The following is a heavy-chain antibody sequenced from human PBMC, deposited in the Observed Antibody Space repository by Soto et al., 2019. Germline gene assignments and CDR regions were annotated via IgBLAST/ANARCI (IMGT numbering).Heavy chain of an antibody. J-gene: IGHJ4*02. CDR2: IYYSGST. CDR1: GGSISSGGYY. CDR3: ARVPDY. V-gene: IGHV4-31*03. Sequence: QVQLQESGPGLVKPSQTLSLTCTVSGGSISSGGYYWSWLRQPPGKGLEWIGYIYYSGSTYYTPSLKSRVTISVDSSNNHSSLKLSSVTAADTVVDYSARVPDYWGPGNLVTVSS.